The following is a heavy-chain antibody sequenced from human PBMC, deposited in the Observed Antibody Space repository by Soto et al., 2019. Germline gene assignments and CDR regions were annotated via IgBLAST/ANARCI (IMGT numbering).Heavy chain of an antibody. J-gene: IGHJ6*02. CDR2: IKYDGREK. V-gene: IGHV3-7*01. CDR3: ARDQSYSWSYYSLGSFYF. D-gene: IGHD3-10*01. Sequence: GWSLRLSCAASGFTFSRNWMGWVRQAPGRGLEWVANIKYDGREKYYVDSVKGRFTISRDNSKNSLYLQMNRLRAEDTPPYHCARDQSYSWSYYSLGSFYFCGQRTTVTVSS. CDR1: GFTFSRNW.